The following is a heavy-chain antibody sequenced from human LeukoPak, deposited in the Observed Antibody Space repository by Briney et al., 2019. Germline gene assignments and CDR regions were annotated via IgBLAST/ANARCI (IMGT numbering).Heavy chain of an antibody. CDR2: ISGSGGST. Sequence: GGSLRLSCAASGFTFSSYAMSWVRQAPGKGLEWVSAISGSGGSTYYADSVKGRFTISRDNSKNTLYLQMNSLRAEDTAVYYCAKDVSFDYYDSSGYPSPYDYWGQGTLVTVSS. J-gene: IGHJ4*02. D-gene: IGHD3-22*01. V-gene: IGHV3-23*01. CDR3: AKDVSFDYYDSSGYPSPYDY. CDR1: GFTFSSYA.